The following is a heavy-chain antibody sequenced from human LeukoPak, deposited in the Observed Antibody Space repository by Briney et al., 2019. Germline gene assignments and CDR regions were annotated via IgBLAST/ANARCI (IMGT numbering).Heavy chain of an antibody. CDR3: ARLLSGFVND. CDR2: IYYSGST. D-gene: IGHD6-25*01. J-gene: IGHJ4*02. CDR1: GGSISGTSYY. V-gene: IGHV4-39*01. Sequence: PSETLSLTCTVSGGSISGTSYYWGWIRQPPGKGLEWIGSIYYSGSTYYNPSLKSRVTISVDTSKNQFSLKLSSVTATDTAVYYCARLLSGFVNDWGQGTPVTVSS.